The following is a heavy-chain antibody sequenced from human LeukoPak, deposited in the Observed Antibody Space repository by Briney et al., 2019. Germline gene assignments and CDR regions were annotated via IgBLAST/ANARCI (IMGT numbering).Heavy chain of an antibody. CDR2: IWYYGTNK. V-gene: IGHV3-33*01. CDR3: ARATVTRWFDP. D-gene: IGHD4-17*01. J-gene: IGHJ5*02. Sequence: GGSLRLSCAASGFAFSSFGMHWVRQAPGKGLEWVAVIWYYGTNKYYADSVKGRFTISRDNSKNTRYLQMNSLRAEDTAVYYCARATVTRWFDPWGQGTLVTVSS. CDR1: GFAFSSFG.